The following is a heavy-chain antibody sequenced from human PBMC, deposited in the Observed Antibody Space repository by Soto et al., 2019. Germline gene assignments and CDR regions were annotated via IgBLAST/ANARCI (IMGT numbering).Heavy chain of an antibody. CDR3: ARDDCSGGSCYSPWYYYYGMDV. D-gene: IGHD2-15*01. Sequence: EVQLVESGGGLVQPGGSLRLSCAASGFTFSSYWMHWVRQAPGKGLVWVSRINSDGSSTSYADSVKGQFTISRDNAKNTLYLQMNSLRAEDTAVYYCARDDCSGGSCYSPWYYYYGMDVWGQGTTVTVSS. CDR2: INSDGSST. CDR1: GFTFSSYW. V-gene: IGHV3-74*01. J-gene: IGHJ6*02.